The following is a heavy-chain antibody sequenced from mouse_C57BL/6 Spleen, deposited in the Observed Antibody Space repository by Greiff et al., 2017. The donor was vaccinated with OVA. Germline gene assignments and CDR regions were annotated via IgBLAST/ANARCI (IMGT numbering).Heavy chain of an antibody. CDR2: IDPSDSET. J-gene: IGHJ2*01. D-gene: IGHD1-1*01. CDR3: ARSYFYGSSYGYFDD. V-gene: IGHV1-52*01. Sequence: QVQLQQPGAELVRPGSSVKLSCKASGYTFTSYWMPWVKQRPIQGLEWIGNIDPSDSETHYNQKFKDKATLTVDKSSSTAYMQLSSLTSEDSAVYYCARSYFYGSSYGYFDDWGQGTTLTVSS. CDR1: GYTFTSYW.